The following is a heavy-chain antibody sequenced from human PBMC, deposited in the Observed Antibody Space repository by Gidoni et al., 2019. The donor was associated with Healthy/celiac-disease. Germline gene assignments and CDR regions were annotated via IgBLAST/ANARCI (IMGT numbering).Heavy chain of an antibody. CDR2: ISSSSSYI. Sequence: EVQLVESGGGLVKPGGSLRLSCAASGFPFSSHSMNWVRQAPGKGLNCVSSISSSSSYIYYADSVKGRFTISRDNAKNSLYLQMNSLRAEDTAVYYCARVNPPEYYYDSSGYYFSYYGMDVWGQGTTVTVSS. D-gene: IGHD3-22*01. J-gene: IGHJ6*02. CDR3: ARVNPPEYYYDSSGYYFSYYGMDV. CDR1: GFPFSSHS. V-gene: IGHV3-21*01.